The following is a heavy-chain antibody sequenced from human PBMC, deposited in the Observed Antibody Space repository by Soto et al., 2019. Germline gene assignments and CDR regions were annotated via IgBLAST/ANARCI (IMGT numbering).Heavy chain of an antibody. J-gene: IGHJ6*02. V-gene: IGHV3-73*01. Sequence: LRLSCAGSGFPFSGSIIHWVRQAPGKGLEWVGRIRSKANNYATAFAASVQGRVTTSREDSKNTAFLQMNSLKIEDTAVYFCARNLGAKYGMDVWGQGTTVTVSS. CDR2: IRSKANNYAT. D-gene: IGHD1-26*01. CDR3: ARNLGAKYGMDV. CDR1: GFPFSGSI.